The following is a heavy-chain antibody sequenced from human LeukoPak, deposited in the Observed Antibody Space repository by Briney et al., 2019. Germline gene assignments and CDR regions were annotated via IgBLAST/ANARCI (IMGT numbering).Heavy chain of an antibody. CDR1: GGSISSYY. Sequence: PSETLSLTCTVSGGSISSYYWSWIRQPPGKGLEWIGYIYYSGSTYYNPSLKSRVTISVDTSKNQFSLKLSSVTAADTAVYYCARHSASLWFGELLGYFDYWGQGTLVTVSS. CDR3: ARHSASLWFGELLGYFDY. D-gene: IGHD3-10*01. CDR2: IYYSGST. J-gene: IGHJ4*02. V-gene: IGHV4-59*08.